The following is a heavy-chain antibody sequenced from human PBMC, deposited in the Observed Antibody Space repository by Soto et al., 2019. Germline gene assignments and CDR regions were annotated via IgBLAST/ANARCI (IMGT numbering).Heavy chain of an antibody. V-gene: IGHV1-69*12. CDR1: GGTSNSYA. Sequence: QVQLVQSGAEVKKPGSSVKVSCKASGGTSNSYAISWVRQAPGQGLEWMGGIIPIFGTADYAQKCQGRVTITADESTSTAYMELSSLRSEDTAVYYCARHPVSGSYAYYYGMDVWGQGTTVTVSS. CDR2: IIPIFGTA. CDR3: ARHPVSGSYAYYYGMDV. D-gene: IGHD1-26*01. J-gene: IGHJ6*02.